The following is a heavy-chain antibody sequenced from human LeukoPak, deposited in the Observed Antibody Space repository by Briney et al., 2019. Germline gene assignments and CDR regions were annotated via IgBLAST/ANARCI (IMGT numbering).Heavy chain of an antibody. CDR2: FCGVGASI. CDR3: AKEDYSSSWYALAY. V-gene: IGHV3-43*02. Sequence: VGCLRLSCAAPGFTFDVYAIYWGRPGLEEGLWGVSLFCGVGASIYYVDSVKGRFTISTDNSKNSLYLHINRLRTQNTALCYYAKEDYSSSWYALAYWGQGTLVTVSS. CDR1: GFTFDVYA. J-gene: IGHJ4*02. D-gene: IGHD6-13*01.